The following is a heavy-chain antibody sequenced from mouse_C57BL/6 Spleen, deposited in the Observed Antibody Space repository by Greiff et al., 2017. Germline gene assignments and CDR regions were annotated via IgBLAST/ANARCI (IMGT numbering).Heavy chain of an antibody. Sequence: VQLQQSGPELVKPGASVKMSCKASGYTFTDYNMHWVKQSHGKSLEWIGYINPNNGGTSYNQKFKGKATLTVNKSSSTAYMELRSLTSEDSAVYYCAHDGYSAWFAYWGQGTLVTVSA. CDR1: GYTFTDYN. V-gene: IGHV1-22*01. CDR2: INPNNGGT. CDR3: AHDGYSAWFAY. J-gene: IGHJ3*01. D-gene: IGHD2-3*01.